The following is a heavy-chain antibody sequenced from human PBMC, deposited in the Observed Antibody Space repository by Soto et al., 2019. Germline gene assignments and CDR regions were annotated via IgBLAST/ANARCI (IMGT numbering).Heavy chain of an antibody. CDR2: ISAYNGNT. D-gene: IGHD1-26*01. V-gene: IGHV1-18*01. J-gene: IGHJ5*02. CDR3: ARGLGSVRASAQEWFDA. Sequence: ASVKGSCQASGYSCTRYFISWVRQALGQGLEWMGWISAYNGNTNYAQKLQGRVTMTTDTSTSTAYMELRSLRSDDTAVYYCARGLGSVRASAQEWFDAWGQGTLVTVSS. CDR1: GYSCTRYF.